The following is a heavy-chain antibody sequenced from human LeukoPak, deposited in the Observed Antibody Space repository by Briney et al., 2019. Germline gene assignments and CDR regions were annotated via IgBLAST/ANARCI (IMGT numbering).Heavy chain of an antibody. J-gene: IGHJ4*02. CDR3: ARDSVYGSFFDY. CDR1: GFTFGDYA. CDR2: ISSSSSTI. D-gene: IGHD3-10*01. Sequence: GGSLRLSCTASGFTFGDYAMSWVRQAPGKGLEWVSYISSSSSTIYYADSVKGRFTISRDNAKNSLYLQMNSLRDEDTAVYYCARDSVYGSFFDYWGQGILVTVSS. V-gene: IGHV3-48*02.